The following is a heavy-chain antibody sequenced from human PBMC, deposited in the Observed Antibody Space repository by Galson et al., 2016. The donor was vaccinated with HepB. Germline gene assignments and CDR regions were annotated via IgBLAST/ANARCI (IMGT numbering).Heavy chain of an antibody. V-gene: IGHV4-31*03. Sequence: TLSLTCTVSGGSISSGYYYWSWIRQLPGKGLEWIGYISYSGSTDYNPSPQSRVTISADPSKNQFSLKLTSVTAADTAVYYCARDHCTGGVCYSSPWYYGMDVWGQGTTVTVSS. D-gene: IGHD2-8*02. CDR2: ISYSGST. J-gene: IGHJ6*02. CDR1: GGSISSGYYY. CDR3: ARDHCTGGVCYSSPWYYGMDV.